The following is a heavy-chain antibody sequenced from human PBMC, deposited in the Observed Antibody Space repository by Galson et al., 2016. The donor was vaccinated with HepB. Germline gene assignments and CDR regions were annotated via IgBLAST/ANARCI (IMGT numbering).Heavy chain of an antibody. D-gene: IGHD2-15*01. J-gene: IGHJ4*02. V-gene: IGHV3-7*01. Sequence: EKNYVDSVKGRFTISRDNAKNSLSLQMNSLRAEDTAVYYCARRSRSIGACYSSSYRCFDSWGQGTLVTVSS. CDR3: ARRSRSIGACYSSSYRCFDS. CDR2: EK.